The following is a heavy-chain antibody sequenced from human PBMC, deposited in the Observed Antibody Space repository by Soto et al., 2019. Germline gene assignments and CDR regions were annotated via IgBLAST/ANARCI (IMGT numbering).Heavy chain of an antibody. D-gene: IGHD3-10*01. V-gene: IGHV4-59*08. J-gene: IGHJ4*02. CDR2: ISYGGST. Sequence: SETLSLTCNVSGASIYTYYWNWIRQSPGKGLEWIGYISYGGSTNYNPSLKSRVTISVDTSKNQFSLKLGSVTAADTAVYYCARASKTPGVFDYWGQGTLVTVSS. CDR1: GASIYTYY. CDR3: ARASKTPGVFDY.